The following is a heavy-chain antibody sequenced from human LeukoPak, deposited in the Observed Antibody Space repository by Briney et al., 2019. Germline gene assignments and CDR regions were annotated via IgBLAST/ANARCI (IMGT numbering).Heavy chain of an antibody. CDR1: GGSFSGYY. J-gene: IGHJ4*02. CDR2: INHSGGT. V-gene: IGHV4-34*01. CDR3: ARAGSYDYVWGSYRHHFDY. Sequence: PSETLSLTCAVYGGSFSGYYWSWIRQPPGKGLEWIGEINHSGGTNYNPSLKSRVTISVDTSKNQFSLKLSSVTAADTAVYYCARAGSYDYVWGSYRHHFDYWGQGTLVTVSS. D-gene: IGHD3-16*02.